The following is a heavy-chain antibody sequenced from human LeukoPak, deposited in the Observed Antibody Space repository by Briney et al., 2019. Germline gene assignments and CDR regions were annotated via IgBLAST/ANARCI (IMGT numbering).Heavy chain of an antibody. J-gene: IGHJ4*02. Sequence: GGSLRLSCAASGFAFNNYAMTWVRQAPGKGLEWVSNINDNGGQRHYTDSVKGRLTISRDNSKNTLFLQMDSLRAEDTAVYYCAKTQWKVGATDYFDYWGQGILVTVSS. CDR1: GFAFNNYA. CDR3: AKTQWKVGATDYFDY. D-gene: IGHD1-26*01. V-gene: IGHV3-23*01. CDR2: INDNGGQR.